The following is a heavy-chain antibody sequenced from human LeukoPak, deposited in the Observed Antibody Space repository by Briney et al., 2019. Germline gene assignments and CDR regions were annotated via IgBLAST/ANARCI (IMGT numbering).Heavy chain of an antibody. CDR3: ATDVGA. D-gene: IGHD3-16*01. CDR1: GFTFSSYW. V-gene: IGHV3-74*01. CDR2: INSDGTTT. Sequence: PGGSLRLSCAASGFTFSSYWMHWVRHGPGKGLVWVSRINSDGTTTAYADSVKGRFTISRDNAKNTLYLQMNSLRAEDTAVYYCATDVGAWGQGTLVTVSS. J-gene: IGHJ5*02.